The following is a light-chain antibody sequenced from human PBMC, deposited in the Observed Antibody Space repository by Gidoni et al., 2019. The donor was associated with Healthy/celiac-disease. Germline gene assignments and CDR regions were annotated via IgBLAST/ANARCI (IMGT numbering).Light chain of an antibody. CDR2: GAS. V-gene: IGKV3-20*01. J-gene: IGKJ4*01. CDR3: QQYGSSPPVT. CDR1: QSVSSSY. Sequence: DIALTQSPGTLSLSPAERATLSSRARQSVSSSYLAWSHQQPGRAPRLLIYGASSRATGIPDRFSGSGSGTDFTLTISRLEPEDFAVYYCQQYGSSPPVTFGGGTKVEIK.